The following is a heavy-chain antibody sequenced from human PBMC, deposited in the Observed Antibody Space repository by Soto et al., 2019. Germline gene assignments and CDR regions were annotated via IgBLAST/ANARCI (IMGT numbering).Heavy chain of an antibody. CDR3: ARERRYDSSGSPYYYGMDV. Sequence: HPGGSLRLSCAASGFTVSSNYMSWVRQAPGKGLEWVSVIYSGGSTYYADSVKGRFTISRDNSKNTLYLQMNSLRAEDTAVYYCARERRYDSSGSPYYYGMDVCGQGTTVTVSS. CDR2: IYSGGST. V-gene: IGHV3-53*01. CDR1: GFTVSSNY. D-gene: IGHD3-22*01. J-gene: IGHJ6*02.